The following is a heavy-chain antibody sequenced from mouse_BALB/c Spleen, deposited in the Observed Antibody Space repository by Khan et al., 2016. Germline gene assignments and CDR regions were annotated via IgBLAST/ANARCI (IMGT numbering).Heavy chain of an antibody. CDR1: GYSTTSGYY. J-gene: IGHJ2*01. Sequence: EVQLVESGPGLVKPSQSLSLTCSVTGYSTTSGYYWNWIRQFPGNKLEWMGYISYDGSNNYNPSLKNRISITRDTSKNQFFLKLNSVTTEDTATYYCARAWYFDYWGQGTTLTVSS. V-gene: IGHV3-6*02. CDR2: ISYDGSN. CDR3: ARAWYFDY.